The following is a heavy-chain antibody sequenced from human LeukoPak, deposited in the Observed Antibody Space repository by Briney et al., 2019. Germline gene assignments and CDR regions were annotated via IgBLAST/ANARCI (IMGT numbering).Heavy chain of an antibody. D-gene: IGHD7-27*01. J-gene: IGHJ4*02. CDR1: GYTFTSYD. CDR2: MRPNSGNT. V-gene: IGHV1-8*01. Sequence: ASVKVSCKASGYTFTSYDVNWVRQATGQGPEWMGWMRPNSGNTGYAQKFQGRVTMTRSTSMSTAYMELSSLRSEDTAVYYCARGPPNWGYDYWGQGTLVTVSS. CDR3: ARGPPNWGYDY.